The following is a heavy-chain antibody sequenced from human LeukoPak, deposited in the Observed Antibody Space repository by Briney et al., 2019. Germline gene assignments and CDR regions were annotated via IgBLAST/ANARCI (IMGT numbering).Heavy chain of an antibody. D-gene: IGHD3-22*01. CDR3: AKVHDSSGYYYFDY. CDR2: MSYDGSNK. J-gene: IGHJ4*02. V-gene: IGHV3-30*18. CDR1: GFTFSSYG. Sequence: GGSLRLSCAASGFTFSSYGMHWVRQAPGKGLEWVAVMSYDGSNKYYADSVKGRFTISRDNSKNTLYLQMNSLRAEDTAVYYCAKVHDSSGYYYFDYWGQGTLVTVSS.